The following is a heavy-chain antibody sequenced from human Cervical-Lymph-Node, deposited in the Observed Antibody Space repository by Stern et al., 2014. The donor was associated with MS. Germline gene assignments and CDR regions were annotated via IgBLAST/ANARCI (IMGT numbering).Heavy chain of an antibody. CDR1: GYTFTDYF. CDR3: ARGGGTYGSWFDP. CDR2: FNPDSGGT. J-gene: IGHJ5*02. V-gene: IGHV1-2*06. D-gene: IGHD1-26*01. Sequence: QVQLVQSGAEVKQPGASMKVSCKASGYTFTDYFIHWVRQAPGKGLEWMGRFNPDSGGTSYAQKFQGRVTMARDTSITAAYMELSSLIYDDTAMYYCARGGGTYGSWFDPWGQGTLVTVSS.